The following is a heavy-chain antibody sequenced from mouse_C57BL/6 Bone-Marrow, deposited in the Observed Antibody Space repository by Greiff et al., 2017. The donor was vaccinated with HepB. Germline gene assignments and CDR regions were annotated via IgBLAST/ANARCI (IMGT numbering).Heavy chain of an antibody. CDR2: ISSGGSYT. J-gene: IGHJ2*01. Sequence: EVMLVESGGDLVKPGGSLKLSCAASGFTFSSYGMSWVRQTPDKRLEWVATISSGGSYTYYPDSVKGRFTISRDNAKNTLYLQMSSLKSEDTAMYYCARRPRLFDYWGQGTTLTVSS. D-gene: IGHD2-10*02. V-gene: IGHV5-6*02. CDR1: GFTFSSYG. CDR3: ARRPRLFDY.